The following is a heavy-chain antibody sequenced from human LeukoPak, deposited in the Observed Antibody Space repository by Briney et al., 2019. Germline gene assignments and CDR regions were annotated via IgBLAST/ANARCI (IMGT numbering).Heavy chain of an antibody. V-gene: IGHV1-46*01. J-gene: IGHJ6*03. D-gene: IGHD3-22*01. CDR2: INPSGGST. CDR1: GYTFTSYY. CDR3: ARGITMIVVVARDYMDV. Sequence: ASVKVSCKASGYTFTSYYMRWVRQAPGQGLEWMGIINPSGGSTSYAQKFQGRVTMTRDTSTSTVYMELSSLRSEDTAVYYCARGITMIVVVARDYMDVWGKGTTVIVSS.